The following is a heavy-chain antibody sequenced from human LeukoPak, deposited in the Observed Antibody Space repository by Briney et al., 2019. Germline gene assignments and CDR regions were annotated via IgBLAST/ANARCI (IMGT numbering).Heavy chain of an antibody. CDR3: ARAAGSGSDY. V-gene: IGHV1-69*04. D-gene: IGHD3-10*01. J-gene: IGHJ4*02. CDR1: GGTFSSYA. CDR2: IIPILGVA. Sequence: SVKVSCKASGGTFSSYAISWVRQAPGQGLEWMGRIIPILGVANYAQKFQGRVTITADKSTSTAYMELSSLRSEDTAVYYCARAAGSGSDYWGQGTLVTVSS.